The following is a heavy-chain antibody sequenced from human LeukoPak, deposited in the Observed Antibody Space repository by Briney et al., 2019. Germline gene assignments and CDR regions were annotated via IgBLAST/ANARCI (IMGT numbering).Heavy chain of an antibody. Sequence: PGGSLRLSCAASGFTFSSYSMNWVRQAPGKGLEWVSSISSSSSYIYYADSVKGRFTISRDNAKNSLYLQMNSLRAEDTAVYYSARGILRGYSYGYYYYGMDVWGQGTTVTVSS. J-gene: IGHJ6*02. CDR3: ARGILRGYSYGYYYYGMDV. D-gene: IGHD5-18*01. CDR1: GFTFSSYS. V-gene: IGHV3-21*01. CDR2: ISSSSSYI.